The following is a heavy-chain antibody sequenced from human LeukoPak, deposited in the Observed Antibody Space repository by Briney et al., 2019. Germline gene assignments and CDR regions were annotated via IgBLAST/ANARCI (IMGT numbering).Heavy chain of an antibody. D-gene: IGHD3-22*01. Sequence: ASVKVSCKASGYTFTSYGISWVRQAPGQGLEWMGWISAYNGNTNYAQKLQGRDTMTTDTSTSTAYMELRSLRSDDTAVYYCARVSRHYYDSSGYQGGDYWGQGTLVTVSS. CDR1: GYTFTSYG. V-gene: IGHV1-18*01. CDR3: ARVSRHYYDSSGYQGGDY. CDR2: ISAYNGNT. J-gene: IGHJ4*02.